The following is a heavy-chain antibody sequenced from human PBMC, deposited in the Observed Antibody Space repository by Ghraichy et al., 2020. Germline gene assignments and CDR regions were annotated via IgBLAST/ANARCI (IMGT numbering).Heavy chain of an antibody. CDR3: ARDIYGDRDFDY. CDR2: IYYSGST. V-gene: IGHV4-59*01. CDR1: GGSISSYY. J-gene: IGHJ4*02. D-gene: IGHD4-17*01. Sequence: SETLSLTCTVSGGSISSYYWSWIRQPPGKGLEWIGYIYYSGSTNYNPSHKSRVTISVDTSKNQFSLKLSSVTAADTAVYYCARDIYGDRDFDYWGQGTLVTVPS.